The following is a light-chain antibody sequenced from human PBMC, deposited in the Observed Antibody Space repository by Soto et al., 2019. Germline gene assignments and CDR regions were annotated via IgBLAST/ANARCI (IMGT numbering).Light chain of an antibody. V-gene: IGKV3-20*01. Sequence: EIVLTQSPGTLSLSPGERATLSCRASHTISSSYLAWYQQKPGQAPRLXXYGISRRANGIPDRFSGSGSGTDLTLTITRLEPEDFAVYYCQQYVTSSTRTFGQGTKVDIK. CDR3: QQYVTSSTRT. J-gene: IGKJ1*01. CDR2: GIS. CDR1: HTISSSY.